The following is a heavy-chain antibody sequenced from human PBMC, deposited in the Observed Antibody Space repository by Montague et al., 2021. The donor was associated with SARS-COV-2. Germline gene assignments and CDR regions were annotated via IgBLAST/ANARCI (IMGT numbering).Heavy chain of an antibody. CDR1: GGSFSGYY. CDR2: INHSGST. D-gene: IGHD3-10*01. V-gene: IGHV4-34*01. J-gene: IGHJ6*02. Sequence: SETLSLTCAVYGGSFSGYYWSWIRQPPGKGLEWIGEINHSGSTNYNPSLKSRLTISVDTSKNQFSLKLTSVTAADTAVYYCARGGRILLGVGELFPGGDYYGFDVWGQGTLVTVSS. CDR3: ARGGRILLGVGELFPGGDYYGFDV.